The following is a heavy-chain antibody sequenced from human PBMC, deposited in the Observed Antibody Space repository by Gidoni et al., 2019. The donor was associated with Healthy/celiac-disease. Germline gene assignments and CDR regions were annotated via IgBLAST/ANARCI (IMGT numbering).Heavy chain of an antibody. CDR3: ASHPMVTGTTIDY. V-gene: IGHV4-38-2*01. Sequence: QVQLQESGPGLVKPSETLSLTCAVSGYSISSGYYWGWIRQPPGKGLEWIGSIYHSGSTYYTPSLKSRVTISVDTSKNQFSLKLSSVTAADTAVYYCASHPMVTGTTIDYWGQGTLVTVSS. J-gene: IGHJ4*02. CDR1: GYSISSGYY. CDR2: IYHSGST. D-gene: IGHD1-7*01.